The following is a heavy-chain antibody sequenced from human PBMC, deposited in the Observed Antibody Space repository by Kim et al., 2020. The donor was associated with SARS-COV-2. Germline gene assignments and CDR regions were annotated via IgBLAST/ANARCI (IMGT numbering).Heavy chain of an antibody. CDR3: ARTIAVAGHFDY. D-gene: IGHD6-19*01. J-gene: IGHJ4*02. V-gene: IGHV4-39*01. Sequence: SETLSLTCTVSGGSISSSSYYWGWIRQPQGKGLEWIGSIYYSGSTYYNPSLKSRVTISVDTSKNQFSLKLSSVTAADTAVYYCARTIAVAGHFDYWGQGTLVTVSS. CDR1: GGSISSSSYY. CDR2: IYYSGST.